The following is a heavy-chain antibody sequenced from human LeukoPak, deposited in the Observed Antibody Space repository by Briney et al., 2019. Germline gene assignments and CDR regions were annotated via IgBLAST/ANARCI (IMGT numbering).Heavy chain of an antibody. D-gene: IGHD1-26*01. CDR2: IGTAGDT. V-gene: IGHV3-13*04. CDR3: ARGMVGATYFDY. J-gene: IGHJ4*02. CDR1: GFTFSSYD. Sequence: PGGSLRLSCAASGFTFSSYDMHWVRQATGKGLEWVSAIGTAGDTYYPGSVKGRFTISRENAKNTLYLQMNGLRAEDTAVYYCARGMVGATYFDYWGQGTLVTVSS.